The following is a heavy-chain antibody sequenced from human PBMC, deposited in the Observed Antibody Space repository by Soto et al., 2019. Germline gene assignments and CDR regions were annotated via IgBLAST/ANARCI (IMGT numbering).Heavy chain of an antibody. D-gene: IGHD2-2*02. CDR1: GGSISSGGYS. J-gene: IGHJ5*02. V-gene: IGHV4-30-2*01. Sequence: SETLSLTCAVSGGSISSGGYSWSWIRQPPGKGLEWIGYIYHSGSTYYNPSLKSRVTISVDRSKNQFSLKLSSVTAADSAVYYCARNGYRLLYLDPWGQGTLVTVSS. CDR3: ARNGYRLLYLDP. CDR2: IYHSGST.